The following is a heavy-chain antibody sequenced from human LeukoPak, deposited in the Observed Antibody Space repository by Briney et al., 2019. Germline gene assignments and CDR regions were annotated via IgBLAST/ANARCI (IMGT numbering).Heavy chain of an antibody. CDR3: ARGSPQNTGYSPSWLDP. Sequence: SDTLSLTCTVSRGSISSGGYYWAWIRQPPGKGLEWIGSVYYSGSTYYNPSLNSRVTISLDTSKNQFSLKLSSVTAAATAMYYCARGSPQNTGYSPSWLDPWGQGTLVTVSS. V-gene: IGHV4-39*07. J-gene: IGHJ5*02. CDR2: VYYSGST. D-gene: IGHD3-9*01. CDR1: RGSISSGGYY.